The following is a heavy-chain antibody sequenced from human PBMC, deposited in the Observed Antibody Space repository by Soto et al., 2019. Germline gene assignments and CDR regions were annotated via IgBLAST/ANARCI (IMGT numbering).Heavy chain of an antibody. Sequence: QVQLQQWGAGPLRPLETLSLTCGVSGGSFSGYYWAWIRQSPGKGLEWIGEINDRGSINYNPSLKSRVRISVDPSKDHYTLNLGSVTAAETAVYYCARESHDILTGPPWVWYFDLWGRGTLVTVSS. CDR2: INDRGSI. CDR3: ARESHDILTGPPWVWYFDL. J-gene: IGHJ2*01. CDR1: GGSFSGYY. D-gene: IGHD3-9*01. V-gene: IGHV4-34*01.